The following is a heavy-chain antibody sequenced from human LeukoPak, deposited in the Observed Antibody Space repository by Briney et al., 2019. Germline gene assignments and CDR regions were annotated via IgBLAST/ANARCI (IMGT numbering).Heavy chain of an antibody. Sequence: SSETLSLTCAVYGGSFSNYYWSWIRQPPGKGLEWIGEINHSGSTNYNPSLKSRVTISVDTSKNQFSLKLSSVTAADTAVYYCARLGYSYGTRTTGFNWFDPWGQGALVTVSS. J-gene: IGHJ5*02. V-gene: IGHV4-34*01. CDR1: GGSFSNYY. D-gene: IGHD5-18*01. CDR2: INHSGST. CDR3: ARLGYSYGTRTTGFNWFDP.